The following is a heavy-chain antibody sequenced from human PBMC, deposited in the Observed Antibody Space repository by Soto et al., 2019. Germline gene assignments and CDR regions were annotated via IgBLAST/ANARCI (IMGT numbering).Heavy chain of an antibody. Sequence: GASVKVSCKASGYTFTSYAMHWVRQAPGQRLEWMGWINAGNGNTKYSQKFQGRVTITRDTSASTAYMELSSLRSEDTAVYYCARQGKVWFGELFHDYWGQGTLVTVSS. J-gene: IGHJ4*02. V-gene: IGHV1-3*01. D-gene: IGHD3-10*01. CDR3: ARQGKVWFGELFHDY. CDR2: INAGNGNT. CDR1: GYTFTSYA.